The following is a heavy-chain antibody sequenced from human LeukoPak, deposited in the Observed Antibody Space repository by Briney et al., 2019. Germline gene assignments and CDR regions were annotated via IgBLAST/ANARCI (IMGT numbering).Heavy chain of an antibody. D-gene: IGHD2-2*02. V-gene: IGHV1-69*05. CDR3: ASKSARYCSSTSCYTDYYYYMDV. Sequence: ASVKVSCKASGGTFSSYAISWVRQAPGQGLEWMGGVIPIFGTANYAQKFQGRVTITTDESTSTAYMELSSLRSEDTAVYYCASKSARYCSSTSCYTDYYYYMDVWGKRTTVTVSS. CDR1: GGTFSSYA. J-gene: IGHJ6*03. CDR2: VIPIFGTA.